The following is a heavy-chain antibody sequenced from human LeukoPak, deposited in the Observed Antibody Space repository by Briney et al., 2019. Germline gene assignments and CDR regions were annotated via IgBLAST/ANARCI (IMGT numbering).Heavy chain of an antibody. J-gene: IGHJ4*02. Sequence: ASVKVSCKASGYTFTSYAMHWVRQAPGQRLEWMGWINAGNGNTKYSQRFQGRVTITRDTSASTAYMELSSLRSEDTAVYYCARDLIGLLGFDYWGQGTLVTVSS. CDR2: INAGNGNT. CDR1: GYTFTSYA. CDR3: ARDLIGLLGFDY. D-gene: IGHD1-26*01. V-gene: IGHV1-3*01.